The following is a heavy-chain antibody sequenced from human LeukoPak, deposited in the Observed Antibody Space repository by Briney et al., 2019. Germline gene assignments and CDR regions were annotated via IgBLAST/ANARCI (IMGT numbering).Heavy chain of an antibody. J-gene: IGHJ4*02. CDR2: IYPGDSDT. CDR3: ARAQNIAAAGGLDN. CDR1: GYSFTNYW. Sequence: GESLKISCKGSGYSFTNYWIAWVHQLPGKGLEWMGIIYPGDSDTRYGPSFQGQVTISADKSISTAYLQWSSLKASDTAMYYRARAQNIAAAGGLDNWGQGNLVTVSS. D-gene: IGHD6-13*01. V-gene: IGHV5-51*07.